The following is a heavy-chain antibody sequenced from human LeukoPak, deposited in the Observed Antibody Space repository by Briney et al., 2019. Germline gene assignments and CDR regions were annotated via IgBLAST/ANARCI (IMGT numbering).Heavy chain of an antibody. CDR1: GYTFTSYY. D-gene: IGHD2-15*01. CDR2: INPSGGST. CDR3: ARDSLVVVAATFRFDP. Sequence: ASVKVSCKASGYTFTSYYMHWVRQAPGQGLEWMGIINPSGGSTSYAQKFQGRVTMTRDTSTSTVYMELSSLRSEDTAVYYCARDSLVVVAATFRFDPWGQGTLVTVSS. J-gene: IGHJ5*02. V-gene: IGHV1-46*01.